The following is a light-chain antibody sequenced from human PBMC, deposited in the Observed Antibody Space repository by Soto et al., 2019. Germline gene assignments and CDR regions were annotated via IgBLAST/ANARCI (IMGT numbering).Light chain of an antibody. CDR3: SSYAGRDIWV. Sequence: QSVLTQPPSASGSRGQSVTISCTGTSVDINYVSWFQQHPGKAPKLIICEVTKRPSGVPDRFSGSKSGNTASLTVSGLHDDYEADYYCSSYAGRDIWVFGGGTKLTVL. J-gene: IGLJ3*02. CDR1: SVDINY. CDR2: EVT. V-gene: IGLV2-8*01.